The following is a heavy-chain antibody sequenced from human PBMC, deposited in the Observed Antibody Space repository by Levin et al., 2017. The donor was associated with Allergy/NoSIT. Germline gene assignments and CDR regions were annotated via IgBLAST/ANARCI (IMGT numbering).Heavy chain of an antibody. CDR1: GFSFNLYN. J-gene: IGHJ5*02. V-gene: IGHV3-48*01. CDR3: ATTVGSANVFDD. CDR2: IGSSISTI. Sequence: SCAASGFSFNLYNMNWVRQAPGKGLEWVSFIGSSISTIHYADSVKGRFTISRDNAKSSLFLQMNSLRVEDTAVYYCATTVGSANVFDDWGQGTLVTVSP. D-gene: IGHD4-23*01.